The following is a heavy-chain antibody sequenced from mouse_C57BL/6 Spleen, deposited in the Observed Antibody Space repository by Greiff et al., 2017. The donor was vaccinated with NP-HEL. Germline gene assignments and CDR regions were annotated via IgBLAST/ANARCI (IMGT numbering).Heavy chain of an antibody. CDR1: GYAFSSSW. CDR3: ARDDYGNYRGPFAY. J-gene: IGHJ3*01. Sequence: QVQLKQSGPELVKPGASVKISCKASGYAFSSSWMNWVKQRPGKGLEWIGRIYPGDGDTNYNGKFKGKATLTADKSSSTAYMQLSSLTSEDSAVYFCARDDYGNYRGPFAYWGQGTLVTVSA. V-gene: IGHV1-82*01. D-gene: IGHD2-1*01. CDR2: IYPGDGDT.